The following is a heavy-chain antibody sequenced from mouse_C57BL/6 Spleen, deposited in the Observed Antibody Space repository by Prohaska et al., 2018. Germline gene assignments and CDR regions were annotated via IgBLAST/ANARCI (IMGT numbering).Heavy chain of an antibody. CDR3: ARRIGSGNYFDY. J-gene: IGHJ2*01. CDR2: IHPNSGST. Sequence: QVQLQQPGAELVKPGASVKLSCKASGYTFTSYWMHWVKQRPGQGLEWIGMIHPNSGSTNYNEKFKSKATLTVDKSSSTAYMQLSSLTSEDSAVYYCARRIGSGNYFDYWGQGTTLTVSS. CDR1: GYTFTSYW. V-gene: IGHV1-64*01. D-gene: IGHD1-1*01.